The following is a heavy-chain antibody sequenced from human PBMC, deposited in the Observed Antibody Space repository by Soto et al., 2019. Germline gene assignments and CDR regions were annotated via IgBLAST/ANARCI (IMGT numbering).Heavy chain of an antibody. Sequence: QVQLVQSGAEVKKPGSSVKVSCKASGGTFSSYAISWVRQAPGQGLEWMGGIIPIFGTANYAQKFQGRVTITADESTSTAYMELSSLRSEDTAVYYCARDLQGVVVVAANSWFDPWGQGTLVTVSS. J-gene: IGHJ5*02. CDR2: IIPIFGTA. CDR1: GGTFSSYA. CDR3: ARDLQGVVVVAANSWFDP. V-gene: IGHV1-69*01. D-gene: IGHD2-15*01.